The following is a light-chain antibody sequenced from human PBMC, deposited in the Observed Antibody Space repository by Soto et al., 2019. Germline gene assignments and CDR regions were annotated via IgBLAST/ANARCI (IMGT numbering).Light chain of an antibody. J-gene: IGLJ3*02. CDR2: EVS. CDR1: SSDIGASNY. Sequence: QAVVTQPASVSGSPGQSITVSCTGTSSDIGASNYVSWYQQHPGKAPKLILSEVSNRPSGVSNRFSGYKSGNTASLTISGLQAEDEADYYCTSYTTSTTWVFGGGTKLTVL. V-gene: IGLV2-14*01. CDR3: TSYTTSTTWV.